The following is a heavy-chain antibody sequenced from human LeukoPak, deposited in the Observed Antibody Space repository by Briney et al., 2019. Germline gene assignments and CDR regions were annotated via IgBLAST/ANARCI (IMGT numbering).Heavy chain of an antibody. CDR2: ISYDGSNK. D-gene: IGHD3-9*01. J-gene: IGHJ4*02. CDR1: GFTFSSYA. CDR3: ARADYDILTALADY. Sequence: PGGSLRLSCAASGFTFSSYAMHWVRQAPAKGLEWVGVISYDGSNKYYADSVKGRFTISRDNSKNTLYLQMNSLRAEDTAVYYCARADYDILTALADYWGQGTLVTVSS. V-gene: IGHV3-30*04.